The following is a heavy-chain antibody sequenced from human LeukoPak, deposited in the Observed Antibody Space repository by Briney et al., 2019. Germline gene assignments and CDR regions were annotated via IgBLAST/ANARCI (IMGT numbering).Heavy chain of an antibody. D-gene: IGHD4-11*01. J-gene: IGHJ4*02. Sequence: GGSLRLSCAASGFTFSSYAMSWVRQAPGKGLEWVAVISYDGSNKFYADSVKGRFTISRDNSKNTLYLQMNSLRPEDTAVYYCATDPNYRNYMTDWGQGTLVTVSS. CDR2: ISYDGSNK. V-gene: IGHV3-30-3*01. CDR3: ATDPNYRNYMTD. CDR1: GFTFSSYA.